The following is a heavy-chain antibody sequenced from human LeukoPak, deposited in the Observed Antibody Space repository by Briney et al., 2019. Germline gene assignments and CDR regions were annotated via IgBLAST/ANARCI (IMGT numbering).Heavy chain of an antibody. D-gene: IGHD3-10*01. Sequence: SETLSLTCTVSGGSISTYYWTWIRQPPGKGLEWIGYIYHSGSTNYKPSLKSRVTISVDRSKNQFSLKLSSVTAADTAVYYCARGGRFGAGNDYWGQGTLVTVSS. CDR3: ARGGRFGAGNDY. V-gene: IGHV4-59*12. J-gene: IGHJ4*02. CDR1: GGSISTYY. CDR2: IYHSGST.